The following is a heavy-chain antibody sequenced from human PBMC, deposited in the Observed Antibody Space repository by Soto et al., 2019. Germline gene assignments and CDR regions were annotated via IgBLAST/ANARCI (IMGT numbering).Heavy chain of an antibody. Sequence: PETLRHTYSGSAATIRRYFWSWIRQPLGKEMEWIGYTYYTADTKYSPSLESRATISADPSRKQFSLSLSPLSAADTALHCCAGSKYLVDSVDYWGHGPL. J-gene: IGHJ4*01. CDR2: TYYTADT. CDR3: AGSKYLVDSVDY. D-gene: IGHD2-15*01. V-gene: IGHV4-59*01. CDR1: AATIRRYF.